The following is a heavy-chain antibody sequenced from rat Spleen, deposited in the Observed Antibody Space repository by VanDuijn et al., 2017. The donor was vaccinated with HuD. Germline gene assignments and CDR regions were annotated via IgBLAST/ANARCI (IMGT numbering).Heavy chain of an antibody. CDR3: SSNNFDY. Sequence: EVELVESGGGLVQPGRSLKLSCIASGFTFNNYWMTWIRQAPGKGLEWVASITNTGGYTYYPESVKGRFTISRDNAKSTLYLQMNSLRSEDTATYYCSSNNFDYWGQGVMVTVSS. CDR2: ITNTGGYT. D-gene: IGHD1-10*01. V-gene: IGHV5-31*01. CDR1: GFTFNNYW. J-gene: IGHJ2*01.